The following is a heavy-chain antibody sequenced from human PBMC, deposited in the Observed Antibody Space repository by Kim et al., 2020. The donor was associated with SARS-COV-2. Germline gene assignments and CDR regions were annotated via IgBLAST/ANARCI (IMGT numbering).Heavy chain of an antibody. J-gene: IGHJ6*02. Sequence: ASVKVSCKASGYTFTSYGISWVRQAPGQGLEWMGWISAYNGNTNYAQKLQGRVTMTTDTSTSTAYMELRSLRSDDTAVYYCAREVDSRGYYGMDVWGQGTTVTVSS. V-gene: IGHV1-18*01. D-gene: IGHD5-12*01. CDR1: GYTFTSYG. CDR3: AREVDSRGYYGMDV. CDR2: ISAYNGNT.